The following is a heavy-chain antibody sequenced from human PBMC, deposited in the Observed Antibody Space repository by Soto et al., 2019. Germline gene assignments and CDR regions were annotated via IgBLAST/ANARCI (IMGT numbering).Heavy chain of an antibody. CDR3: TRHHPHHYDSSGYFDY. V-gene: IGHV4-34*12. D-gene: IGHD3-22*01. CDR1: GGSFSGYY. CDR2: IFYTGRT. J-gene: IGHJ4*02. Sequence: PSETLSLTCAVYGGSFSGYYWSWIRQSPGKGLEWIGTIFYTGRTYYNPSLESRVTLSVDTSKNQFSLHLTSVTAADTAVYYCTRHHPHHYDSSGYFDYWGQGTLVTVSS.